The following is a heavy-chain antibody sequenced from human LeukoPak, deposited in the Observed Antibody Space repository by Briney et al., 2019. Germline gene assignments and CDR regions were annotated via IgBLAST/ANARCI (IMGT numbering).Heavy chain of an antibody. V-gene: IGHV1-46*01. Sequence: RASVKVSCKASGYTFTSYYMHWVRQAPGQGLEWMGIINPSGGSTSYAQKFQGRVTMTRDTSTSTVYMELSSLRSEDTAVYYCARDGSRGYSYGYVLHWGQGTLVTVSS. D-gene: IGHD5-18*01. CDR1: GYTFTSYY. CDR3: ARDGSRGYSYGYVLH. CDR2: INPSGGST. J-gene: IGHJ4*02.